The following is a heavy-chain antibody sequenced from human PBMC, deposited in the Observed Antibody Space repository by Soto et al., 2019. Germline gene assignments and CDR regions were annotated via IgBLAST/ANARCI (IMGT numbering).Heavy chain of an antibody. CDR3: AKVRGIVPTYHFEY. D-gene: IGHD5-12*01. J-gene: IGHJ4*02. CDR1: GFTFSSYA. V-gene: IGHV3-23*01. CDR2: ISGSGGTT. Sequence: GGSLRLSCAASGFTFSSYAMSWVRQVPGKGLEWVSGISGSGGTTYYADSVKGRFTVSRDNSKNTLYLQMNSLRAEDAAIYYCAKVRGIVPTYHFEYWGQGTLVTVSS.